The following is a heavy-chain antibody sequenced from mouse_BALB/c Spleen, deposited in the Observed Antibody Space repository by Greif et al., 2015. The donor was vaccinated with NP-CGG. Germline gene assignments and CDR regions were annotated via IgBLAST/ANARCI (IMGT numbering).Heavy chain of an antibody. CDR3: ARDSFAAY. Sequence: EVKLVESGGGLVQPGGSLRLSCATSGFTFTDYYMSWVRQPPGKALEWLGFIRNKANGYTTEYSASVKGRFTISRDNSQSILYLQMNTLRAEDSATYYCARDSFAAYWGQGTLVTVSA. V-gene: IGHV7-3*02. CDR2: IRNKANGYTT. CDR1: GFTFTDYY. J-gene: IGHJ3*01.